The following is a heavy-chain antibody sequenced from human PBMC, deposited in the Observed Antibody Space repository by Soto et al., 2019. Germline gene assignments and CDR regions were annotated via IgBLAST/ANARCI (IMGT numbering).Heavy chain of an antibody. Sequence: QITLKASGPTLVKPTQTLTLTCTFSGFSLSTSGVGVGWIRQPPGKALEWLALIYWDDDKRYSPSLKSRLTITKYTSKNQVVLTMTNMVPVDTATYDCAHSLYGYSYSPSWGQGTLVTVSS. CDR3: AHSLYGYSYSPS. D-gene: IGHD5-18*01. V-gene: IGHV2-5*02. CDR1: GFSLSTSGVG. J-gene: IGHJ4*02. CDR2: IYWDDDK.